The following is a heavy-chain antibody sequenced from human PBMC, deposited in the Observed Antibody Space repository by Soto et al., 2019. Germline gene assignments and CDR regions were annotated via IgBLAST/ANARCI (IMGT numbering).Heavy chain of an antibody. Sequence: ASVKVSCKASGYTFTSYGISWVRQAPGQGLEWMGWISAYNGNTNYAQKLQGRVTMTTDTSTSTAYMELRSLRSDDTAVYYCARVGTGSIVVADFDYWGQGTLVTVSS. D-gene: IGHD3-22*01. V-gene: IGHV1-18*01. CDR3: ARVGTGSIVVADFDY. CDR2: ISAYNGNT. J-gene: IGHJ4*02. CDR1: GYTFTSYG.